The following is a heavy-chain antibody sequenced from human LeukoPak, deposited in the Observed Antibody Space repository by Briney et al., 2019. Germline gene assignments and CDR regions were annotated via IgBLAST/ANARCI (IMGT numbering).Heavy chain of an antibody. CDR2: ISYDGSNK. Sequence: PGGSLRLSCAASGFTFSSYEMNWVRQAPGKGLEWVAVISYDGSNKLYADSVKGRFTISRDNSKNSLYLQMSSLRAEDTAVYYCARDAGDSGGYYFDSWGQGTLVTVSS. D-gene: IGHD2-21*02. V-gene: IGHV3-30*04. CDR3: ARDAGDSGGYYFDS. J-gene: IGHJ4*02. CDR1: GFTFSSYE.